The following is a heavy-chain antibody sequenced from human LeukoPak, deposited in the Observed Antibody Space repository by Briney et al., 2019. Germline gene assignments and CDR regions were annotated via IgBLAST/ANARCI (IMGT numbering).Heavy chain of an antibody. Sequence: GGSLRLSCGASGFTFSTFSITWVRQAPGKGLEWVSSISISSTDYIYYADSVKGRFTISRDNAKNSLYLQMNSLRAEDTAMYYCARVGKSSSWYFIDYWGQGTLVTVSS. CDR2: ISISSTDYI. V-gene: IGHV3-21*01. CDR1: GFTFSTFS. CDR3: ARVGKSSSWYFIDY. D-gene: IGHD6-13*01. J-gene: IGHJ4*02.